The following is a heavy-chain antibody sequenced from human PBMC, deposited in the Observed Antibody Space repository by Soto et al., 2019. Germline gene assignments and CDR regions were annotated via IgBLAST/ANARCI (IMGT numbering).Heavy chain of an antibody. Sequence: QVQLQESGPGLVKPSQTLSLTCTVSGGSISSGDYYWSWIRQPPGKGLEWIGYIYYSGSTYYNPSLKSRVTISVDTSKNQFSLKLSSVTAADTAMYYCASLYDSSGYYSYYFDYWGQGTLVTVSS. J-gene: IGHJ4*02. V-gene: IGHV4-30-4*01. CDR1: GGSISSGDYY. D-gene: IGHD3-22*01. CDR2: IYYSGST. CDR3: ASLYDSSGYYSYYFDY.